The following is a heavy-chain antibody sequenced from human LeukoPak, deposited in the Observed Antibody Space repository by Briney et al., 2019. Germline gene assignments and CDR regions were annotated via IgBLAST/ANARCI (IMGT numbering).Heavy chain of an antibody. CDR3: ARDTKTGYFDL. D-gene: IGHD3-3*01. CDR2: IYYSGST. CDR1: SGSISSYY. J-gene: IGHJ2*01. V-gene: IGHV4-59*01. Sequence: SETLSLTCTVSSGSISSYYWSWIRQPPGKGLEWIGYIYYSGSTNYNPSLKSRVTISVATSKNQFSLKLSSVTAADTAVYYCARDTKTGYFDLWGRGTLVTVSS.